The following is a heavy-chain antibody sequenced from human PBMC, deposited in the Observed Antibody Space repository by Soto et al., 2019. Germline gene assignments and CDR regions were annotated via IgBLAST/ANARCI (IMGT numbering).Heavy chain of an antibody. V-gene: IGHV3-30*18. CDR3: AKDLCRYDILTGYCLYYYYGMDV. D-gene: IGHD3-9*01. CDR1: GFTFSSYG. Sequence: GGSLRLSCAASGFTFSSYGMHWVRQAPGKGLEWVAVISYDGSNKYYADSVKGRFTISRDNSKNTLYLEMNSLRAEDTAVYYCAKDLCRYDILTGYCLYYYYGMDVWGQGTTVTVSS. J-gene: IGHJ6*02. CDR2: ISYDGSNK.